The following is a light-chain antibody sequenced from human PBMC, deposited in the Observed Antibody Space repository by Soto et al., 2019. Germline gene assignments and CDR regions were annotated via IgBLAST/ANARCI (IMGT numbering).Light chain of an antibody. Sequence: DIPLTQSPSSLSASIGDRVTITCRASQTISSYLNWYQQKPGKVPRLLIYAASTLQSGVPSRFIGSGSGTDFTLTISSLQPEDFATYYCQQSSSTPRTFGQGTRVEIK. J-gene: IGKJ1*01. V-gene: IGKV1-39*01. CDR2: AAS. CDR1: QTISSY. CDR3: QQSSSTPRT.